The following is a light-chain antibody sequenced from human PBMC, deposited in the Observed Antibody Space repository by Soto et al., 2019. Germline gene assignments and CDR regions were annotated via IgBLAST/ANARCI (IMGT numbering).Light chain of an antibody. CDR1: QSVSSY. Sequence: EIVLTQSPATLSLSPGERVTLSCRASQSVSSYLAWYQHRPGQAPRLLMYDTFNRDTGVPARFSGSGSGTDVTLTICGRETEDSAVYYCQHGSNGYTVGEGTKLEIK. J-gene: IGKJ2*01. CDR2: DTF. V-gene: IGKV3-11*01. CDR3: QHGSNGYT.